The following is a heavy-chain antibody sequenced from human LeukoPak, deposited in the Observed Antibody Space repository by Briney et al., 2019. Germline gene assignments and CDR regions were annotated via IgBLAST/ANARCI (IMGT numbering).Heavy chain of an antibody. CDR3: ARTLFGDQYQLLHNWFDP. J-gene: IGHJ5*02. CDR2: INTDTGNP. D-gene: IGHD2-2*01. Sequence: PGASVKVSCKASGYTFTNYAMNWVRQAPGQGLEWMGWINTDTGNPTYAQGFTRRLVFSLDISASTAYLQISSLKAEDTAVYYCARTLFGDQYQLLHNWFDPWGQGTLVTVSS. CDR1: GYTFTNYA. V-gene: IGHV7-4-1*02.